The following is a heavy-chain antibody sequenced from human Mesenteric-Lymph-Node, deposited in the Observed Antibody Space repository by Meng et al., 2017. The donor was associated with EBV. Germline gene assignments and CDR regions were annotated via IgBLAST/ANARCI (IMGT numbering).Heavy chain of an antibody. CDR2: RYHSGNT. V-gene: IGHV4-61*01. CDR3: ARFQLLSFGEQT. D-gene: IGHD3-10*01. CDR1: GRSVSSDNYY. J-gene: IGHJ5*02. Sequence: RRESGPGLVKPSATLPLTCTVAGRSVSSDNYYWSWMQQPPGKRLEWIGSRYHSGNTDYNPSLKRRVTISLDTSKNRLSLKLASVTAADTAVYYCARFQLLSFGEQTWSQGSLVTVSS.